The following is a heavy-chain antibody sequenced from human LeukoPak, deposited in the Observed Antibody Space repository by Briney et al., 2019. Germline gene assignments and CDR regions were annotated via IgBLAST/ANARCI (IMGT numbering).Heavy chain of an antibody. CDR3: ARDEGYYYDSSGYYFDY. CDR2: ISGSGGST. J-gene: IGHJ4*02. D-gene: IGHD3-22*01. Sequence: PGGSLRLSCAASGFTFSSYAMSWVRQAPGKGLEWVSAISGSGGSTYYADSVKGRFTISRDNAKNSLYLQMNSLRAEDTAVYYCARDEGYYYDSSGYYFDYWGQGTLVTVSS. CDR1: GFTFSSYA. V-gene: IGHV3-23*01.